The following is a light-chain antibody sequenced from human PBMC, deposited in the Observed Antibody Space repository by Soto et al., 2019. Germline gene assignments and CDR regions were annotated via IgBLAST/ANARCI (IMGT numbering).Light chain of an antibody. CDR2: DDN. V-gene: IGLV1-51*01. J-gene: IGLJ1*01. CDR1: SSNIGKNS. CDR3: VTWDSDSYV. Sequence: QSVLTQPPSVSAAPGQRVSISCSGGSSNIGKNSVSWYQQLPATAPKLLIFDDNQRPSGIPDRFSGSKSGTSATLDITGLQPADEADYYCVTWDSDSYVFGSGTKLTVL.